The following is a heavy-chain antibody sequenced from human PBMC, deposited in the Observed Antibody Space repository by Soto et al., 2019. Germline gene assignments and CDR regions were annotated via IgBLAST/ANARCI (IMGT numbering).Heavy chain of an antibody. CDR2: TYYRSNWYT. CDR3: ARLQFGEGFDY. D-gene: IGHD3-10*01. Sequence: PSQTLSLTCAISGDSVSSTSTAWSWIRQSPSRGLEWLGRTYYRSNWYTDYAVSVKSRITISPDTSKNQFSLHLTSVTAADTAVYYCARLQFGEGFDYWGQGALVTVSS. J-gene: IGHJ4*02. CDR1: GDSVSSTSTA. V-gene: IGHV6-1*01.